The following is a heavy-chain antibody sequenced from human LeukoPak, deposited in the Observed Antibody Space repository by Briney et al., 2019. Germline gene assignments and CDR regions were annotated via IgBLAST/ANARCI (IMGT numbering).Heavy chain of an antibody. CDR1: GYTFTSYD. J-gene: IGHJ4*02. CDR2: MNPNSGNT. CDR3: ARASNTYYYDSSGYDPYFDY. D-gene: IGHD3-22*01. V-gene: IGHV1-8*01. Sequence: GASVKVSCKASGYTFTSYDINWVRQATGQGLEWMGWMNPNSGNTGYAQKFQGRVTMTRNTSISTAYMELSSLRSEDTAVYYCARASNTYYYDSSGYDPYFDYWGQGTLVTVSS.